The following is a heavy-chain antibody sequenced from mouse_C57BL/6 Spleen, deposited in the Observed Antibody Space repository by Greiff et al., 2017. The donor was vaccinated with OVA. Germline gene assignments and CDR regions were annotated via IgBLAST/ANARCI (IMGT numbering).Heavy chain of an antibody. D-gene: IGHD2-1*01. CDR3: ARQNGNFDY. V-gene: IGHV5-6*01. J-gene: IGHJ2*01. CDR2: ISSGGSYT. Sequence: VQLKESGGDLVKPGGSLKLSCAASGFTFSSYGMSWVRQTPDKRLEWVATISSGGSYTYYPDSVKGRFTISRDNAKNTLYLQMSSLKSEDTAMYYCARQNGNFDYWGQGTTLTVSS. CDR1: GFTFSSYG.